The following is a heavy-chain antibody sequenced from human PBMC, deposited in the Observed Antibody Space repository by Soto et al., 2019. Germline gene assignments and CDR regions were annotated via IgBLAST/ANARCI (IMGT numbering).Heavy chain of an antibody. V-gene: IGHV3-21*01. CDR3: ARELYGDYAIES. J-gene: IGHJ4*02. CDR2: IGGSSDSI. D-gene: IGHD4-17*01. Sequence: LRLSCAASGFTFSSYSMNWVRQAPGKGLEWVSSIGGSSDSISYADSVKGRVTISRDIAQMSLHLQMSSLRAEDTAVYYCARELYGDYAIESWGEGTSVPVYS. CDR1: GFTFSSYS.